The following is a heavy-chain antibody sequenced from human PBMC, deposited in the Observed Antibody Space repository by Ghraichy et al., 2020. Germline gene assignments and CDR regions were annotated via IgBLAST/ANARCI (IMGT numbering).Heavy chain of an antibody. Sequence: LSLTCAASGFTFSSYAMSWVRQAPGKGLEWVSAISGSGGSTYYADSVKGRFTISRDNSKNTLYLQMNSLRAEDTAVYYCAKDLAFRFPCFDYWGQGTLVTVSS. CDR1: GFTFSSYA. V-gene: IGHV3-23*01. CDR3: AKDLAFRFPCFDY. J-gene: IGHJ4*02. D-gene: IGHD2-21*01. CDR2: ISGSGGST.